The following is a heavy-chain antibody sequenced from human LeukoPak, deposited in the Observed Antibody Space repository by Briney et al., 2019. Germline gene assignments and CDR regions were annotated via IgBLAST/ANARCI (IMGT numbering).Heavy chain of an antibody. CDR1: GFTFGDYS. V-gene: IGHV3-7*01. Sequence: GGSLRLSCTASGFTFGDYSLSWVRQAPEKGLEWVADIKQDGSEEYYVDAVKGRFTISRDNANNSLSLQMNSLRAEDTAVYYCARWAGVTDFWGQGTLVTVSS. CDR3: ARWAGVTDF. CDR2: IKQDGSEE. D-gene: IGHD5-18*01. J-gene: IGHJ4*02.